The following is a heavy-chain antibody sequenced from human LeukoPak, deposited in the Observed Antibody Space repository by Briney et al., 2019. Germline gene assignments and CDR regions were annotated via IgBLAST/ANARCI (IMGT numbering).Heavy chain of an antibody. CDR1: GFIFSEYA. D-gene: IGHD2/OR15-2a*01. CDR2: VGGDDAT. Sequence: GGSLRLSCAASGFIFSEYAMNWVRQAPGKGLEWVSVVGGDDATYYKDSVKGRFTISRDNPKNTLSLQMNSLRLEDTAVYYCAKDSWSRNGIYDPFDIWGQGTMVIVSS. CDR3: AKDSWSRNGIYDPFDI. J-gene: IGHJ3*02. V-gene: IGHV3-23*01.